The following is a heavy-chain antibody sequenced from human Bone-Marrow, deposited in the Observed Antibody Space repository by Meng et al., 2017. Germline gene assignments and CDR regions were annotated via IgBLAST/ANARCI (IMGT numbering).Heavy chain of an antibody. V-gene: IGHV4-34*01. D-gene: IGHD4-17*01. CDR1: GGSFSGYY. CDR2: INHSGST. CDR3: AREGGDGDYGDSTGLALAY. J-gene: IGHJ4*02. Sequence: SETLSLTCAVYGGSFSGYYWSWIRQPPGKGLEWIGEINHSGSTNYNPSLKSRVTISVDTSKNQFSLKLSSVTAADTAVYYCAREGGDGDYGDSTGLALAYWGQGTLVTVSS.